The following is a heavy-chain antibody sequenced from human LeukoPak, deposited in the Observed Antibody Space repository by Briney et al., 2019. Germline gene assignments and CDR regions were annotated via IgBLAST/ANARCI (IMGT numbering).Heavy chain of an antibody. J-gene: IGHJ4*02. Sequence: SETLSLTCTVSGGSISSYYWSWIRQPPGKGLEWIGYIYYSGSTNYNPSLKSRVTISVDTSKNQFSLKLSSVTAADTAVYYCARAIDYGDISLYFDYWGQGTLVTVSS. V-gene: IGHV4-59*01. D-gene: IGHD4-17*01. CDR2: IYYSGST. CDR3: ARAIDYGDISLYFDY. CDR1: GGSISSYY.